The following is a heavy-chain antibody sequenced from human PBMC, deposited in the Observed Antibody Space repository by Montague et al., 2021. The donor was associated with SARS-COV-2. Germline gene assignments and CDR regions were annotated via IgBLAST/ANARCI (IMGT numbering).Heavy chain of an antibody. CDR3: ARAQNTCFIANCVNYFDV. D-gene: IGHD1-1*01. J-gene: IGHJ4*02. CDR1: GGPMSGYY. CDR2: VHYTGST. V-gene: IGHV4-59*01. Sequence: SETLSLTCEVSGGPMSGYYWTWIRQSPGKGLEWIGYVHYTGSTKYNPSLKTRVPLSLDTPKNHFSLHLSSVTAADTAIYFCARAQNTCFIANCVNYFDVWGLGALVTVSS.